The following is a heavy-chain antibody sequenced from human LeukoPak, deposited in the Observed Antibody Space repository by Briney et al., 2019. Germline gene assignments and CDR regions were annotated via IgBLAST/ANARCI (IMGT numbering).Heavy chain of an antibody. D-gene: IGHD2-8*01. CDR2: ISGSGSTI. CDR3: ANGNRCTSPNCLGYYYFYMDV. J-gene: IGHJ6*03. Sequence: KPGGSLRLSCAASGFTFSDYYMSWIRQAPGKGLEWVSYISGSGSTIYYADSVKGRFTISRDNSKNTLYLQMNSLRAEDTAVYYCANGNRCTSPNCLGYYYFYMDVWGKGTTVTVSS. V-gene: IGHV3-11*01. CDR1: GFTFSDYY.